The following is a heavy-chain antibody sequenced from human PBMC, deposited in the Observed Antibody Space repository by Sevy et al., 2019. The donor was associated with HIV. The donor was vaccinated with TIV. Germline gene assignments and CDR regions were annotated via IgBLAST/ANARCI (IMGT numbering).Heavy chain of an antibody. Sequence: GGSLRLCCAASGFTFSSYGMHWVRQAPGKGLEWVAVISYDGSNKYYADSVKGRFTISRDNSKNTQYLQMNSLRAEDTAVYYCAKDSEQWLVYYFDYWGQGTLVTVSS. J-gene: IGHJ4*02. CDR3: AKDSEQWLVYYFDY. CDR2: ISYDGSNK. D-gene: IGHD6-19*01. CDR1: GFTFSSYG. V-gene: IGHV3-30*18.